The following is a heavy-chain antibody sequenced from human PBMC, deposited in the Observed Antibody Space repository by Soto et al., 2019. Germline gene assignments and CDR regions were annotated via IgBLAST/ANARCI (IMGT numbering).Heavy chain of an antibody. V-gene: IGHV3-23*01. Sequence: EVQLLESGGGLVQPGGSLRLSCAASGFAFSSYAMSWVRQAPGKGLEWVSTISGSGESTYYADSVKGRFTISRDNSKNTLYLQMNSLRAEDTAVYYCAKDQGRIAVRSFDYWGQGTLVTVSS. CDR1: GFAFSSYA. J-gene: IGHJ4*02. D-gene: IGHD6-6*01. CDR3: AKDQGRIAVRSFDY. CDR2: ISGSGEST.